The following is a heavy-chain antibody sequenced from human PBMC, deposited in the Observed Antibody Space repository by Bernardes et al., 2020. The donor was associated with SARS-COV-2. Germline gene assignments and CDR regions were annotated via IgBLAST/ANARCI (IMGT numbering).Heavy chain of an antibody. D-gene: IGHD1-26*01. Sequence: APVKFSCKASGYLFTSYDCNRVRQAPGHGLEWMGWMNPTSGSADPVPEPRGRATLTTSISESTAYMEVSGLRSDDKAVYYCARSLGFSDLSGGVVDALDVWGQGTMVTVS. CDR2: MNPTSGSA. V-gene: IGHV1-8*01. CDR3: ARSLGFSDLSGGVVDALDV. J-gene: IGHJ3*01. CDR1: GYLFTSYD.